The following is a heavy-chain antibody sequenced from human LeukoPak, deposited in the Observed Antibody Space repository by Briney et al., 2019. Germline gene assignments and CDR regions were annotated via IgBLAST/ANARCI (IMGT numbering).Heavy chain of an antibody. J-gene: IGHJ4*02. V-gene: IGHV1-18*01. D-gene: IGHD3-9*01. CDR1: GYTFTSYG. Sequence: GASVKVSCKASGYTFTSYGISWVRQAPGQGLEWMGWISAYNGNTNYTQKLQGRVTMTTDTSTSTAYMELRSLRSDDTAVYYCATGPRYFDWLSPSRHPDYWGQGTLVTVSS. CDR2: ISAYNGNT. CDR3: ATGPRYFDWLSPSRHPDY.